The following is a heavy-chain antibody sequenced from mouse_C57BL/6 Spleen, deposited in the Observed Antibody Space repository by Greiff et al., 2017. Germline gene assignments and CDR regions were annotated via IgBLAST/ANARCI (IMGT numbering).Heavy chain of an antibody. CDR2: IYPRSGNT. CDR3: ARWHYSNYVEAMDY. D-gene: IGHD2-5*01. J-gene: IGHJ4*01. V-gene: IGHV1-81*01. Sequence: QVQLQQSGAELARPGASVKLSCKASGYTFTSYGISWVKQRTGQGLEWIGEIYPRSGNTYYNEKFKGKATLTADKSSSTAYMELRSLTSEDSAVYFCARWHYSNYVEAMDYWGQGTSVTVSS. CDR1: GYTFTSYG.